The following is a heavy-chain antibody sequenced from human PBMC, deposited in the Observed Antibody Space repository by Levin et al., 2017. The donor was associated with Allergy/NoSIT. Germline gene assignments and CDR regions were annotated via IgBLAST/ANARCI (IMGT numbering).Heavy chain of an antibody. CDR3: ARWLLDYYYYYGMDV. J-gene: IGHJ6*02. CDR2: INHSGST. CDR1: GGSFSGYY. V-gene: IGHV4-34*01. Sequence: SETLSLTCAVYGGSFSGYYWSWIRQPPGKGLEWIGEINHSGSTNYNPSLKSRVTISVDTSKNQFSLKLSSVTAADTAVYYCARWLLDYYYYYGMDVWGQGTTVTVSS. D-gene: IGHD3-22*01.